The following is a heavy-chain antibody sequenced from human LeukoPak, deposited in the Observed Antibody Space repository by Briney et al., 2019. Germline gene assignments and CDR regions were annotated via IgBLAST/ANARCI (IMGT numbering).Heavy chain of an antibody. J-gene: IGHJ4*02. CDR2: IYYTGST. V-gene: IGHV4-59*01. D-gene: IGHD6-19*01. CDR1: GGSISTYY. CDR3: ARTRRAVAGTDFDY. Sequence: SETLSLTCTVSGGSISTYYWSWIRQPPGKGLEWIGNIYYTGSTIYNPSLKSRVTISVDTSKNQFSLKLSSVTAADTAVYYCARTRRAVAGTDFDYWGQGTLVTVSS.